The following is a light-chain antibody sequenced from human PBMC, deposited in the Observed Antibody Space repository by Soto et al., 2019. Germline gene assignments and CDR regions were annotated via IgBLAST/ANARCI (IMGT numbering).Light chain of an antibody. V-gene: IGLV2-14*01. Sequence: QSALTQPASVSGSPGQSITISCTATSSDVDGFQYVSWYQQHPGRAPKFIIYDVNNRPSGVSHRFSGSKSGNTASLTISGLQAEDEADYYCSSSPRNSIIFGGGTKVTVL. CDR2: DVN. CDR1: SSDVDGFQY. J-gene: IGLJ2*01. CDR3: SSSPRNSII.